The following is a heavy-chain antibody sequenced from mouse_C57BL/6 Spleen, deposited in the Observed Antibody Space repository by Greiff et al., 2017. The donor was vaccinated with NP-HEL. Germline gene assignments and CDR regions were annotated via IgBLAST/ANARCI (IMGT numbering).Heavy chain of an antibody. D-gene: IGHD2-12*01. V-gene: IGHV1-69*01. CDR3: ASGYSNDEAWFAD. Sequence: QVQLQQPGAELVMPGASVKLSCKASGYTFTSYWMHWVKQRPGQGLEWIGEIDPSDSYTNYNQKFKGKSTLTVDKSSSTAYMQLSSLTSEDSAVYDCASGYSNDEAWFADWGEGTLVTVSA. J-gene: IGHJ3*01. CDR2: IDPSDSYT. CDR1: GYTFTSYW.